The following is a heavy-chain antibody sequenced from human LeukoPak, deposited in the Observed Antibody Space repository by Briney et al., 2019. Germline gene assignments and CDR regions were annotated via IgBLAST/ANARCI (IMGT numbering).Heavy chain of an antibody. CDR2: IRSKSYGGTT. D-gene: IGHD5-12*01. CDR3: ARRYSFGSDAYDI. Sequence: GGSLRLSCTASGFTFGDYAMSWFRQAPGKGLEWMGFIRSKSYGGTTEYAASVKGRFSVSRDDSKNSAYLQMNSLKTEDTAVYYCARRYSFGSDAYDIWGQGTMVTVSS. J-gene: IGHJ3*02. CDR1: GFTFGDYA. V-gene: IGHV3-49*03.